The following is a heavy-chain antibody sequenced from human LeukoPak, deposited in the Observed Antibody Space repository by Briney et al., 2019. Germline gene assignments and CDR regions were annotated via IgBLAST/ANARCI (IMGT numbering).Heavy chain of an antibody. CDR2: IIPIFGTP. V-gene: IGHV1-69*05. J-gene: IGHJ6*03. CDR1: GGTFSNHA. Sequence: SVKVSCKASGGTFSNHAVSWVRQAPGQGLEWMGRIIPIFGTPNYAQKFQGRLTIATDESTGTAYMELRSLRSEDTAVYYCASDRYYYYIDVWGKGTTVTVSS. CDR3: ASDRYYYYIDV.